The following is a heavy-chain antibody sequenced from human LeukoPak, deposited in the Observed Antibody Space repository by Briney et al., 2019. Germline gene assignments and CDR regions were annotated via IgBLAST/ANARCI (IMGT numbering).Heavy chain of an antibody. CDR3: ARSPSDSSGYYLDY. CDR1: GGPISRGDDS. V-gene: IGHV4-30-2*01. Sequence: SETLSLTCAVSGGPISRGDDSWSWLRQPPGKGLEWIGYIYHSGTTYYNPSLKSRVTISLDRSKNQFSLKLTSVTAADTAVYYCARSPSDSSGYYLDYWGQGTLVTVSS. CDR2: IYHSGTT. J-gene: IGHJ4*02. D-gene: IGHD3-22*01.